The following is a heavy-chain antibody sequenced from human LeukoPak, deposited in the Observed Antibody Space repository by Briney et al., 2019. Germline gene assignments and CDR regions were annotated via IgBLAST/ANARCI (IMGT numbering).Heavy chain of an antibody. CDR1: GFTFSSYW. CDR2: IKQDGSEK. J-gene: IGHJ4*02. CDR3: VKLNYDILTGYYYFDY. D-gene: IGHD3-9*01. Sequence: GGSLRLSCAASGFTFSSYWMSWVRQAPGKGREGVANIKQDGSEKYYVDSVKGRFTISRDNAKNSLYLQMNSLRAEDTAVYYCVKLNYDILTGYYYFDYWGQGTLVTVSS. V-gene: IGHV3-7*01.